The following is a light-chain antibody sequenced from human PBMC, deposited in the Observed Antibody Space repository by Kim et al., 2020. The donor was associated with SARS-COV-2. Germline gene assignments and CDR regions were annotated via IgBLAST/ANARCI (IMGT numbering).Light chain of an antibody. CDR3: QAWDSSTYV. CDR2: QDS. J-gene: IGLJ1*01. Sequence: QTARIPCSGDKLGDKYACWYQQKPGQSPVLVIYQDSKRPSGIPERFSGSNSGNTATLTISGTQAMAEADYYCQAWDSSTYVFGTGTKVTV. CDR1: KLGDKY. V-gene: IGLV3-1*01.